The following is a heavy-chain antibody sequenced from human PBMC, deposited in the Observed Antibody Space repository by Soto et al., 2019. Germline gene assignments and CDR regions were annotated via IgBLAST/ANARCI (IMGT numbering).Heavy chain of an antibody. CDR3: VRDLDGSGSYYTDY. D-gene: IGHD3-10*01. J-gene: IGHJ4*02. CDR2: ISPNNGNT. V-gene: IGHV1-18*04. CDR1: GYSFLSCG. Sequence: ASVKVSCKASGYSFLSCGLSWVRQAPGQGLEWMGWISPNNGNTNYAQKLQGRVTMTTDTSTSTAYMELRSLRSDDTAVYYCVRDLDGSGSYYTDYWGRGTLVTV.